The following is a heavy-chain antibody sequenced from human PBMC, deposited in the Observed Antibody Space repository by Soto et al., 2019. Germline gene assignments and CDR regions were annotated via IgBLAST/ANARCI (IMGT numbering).Heavy chain of an antibody. CDR1: GGSISSSSYY. Sequence: LSLTCTVSGGSISSSSYYWGWIRQPPGKGLEWIGSIYYSGSTYYNPSLKSRVTISVDTSKNQFSLKLSSVTAADTAVYYCARRRYIAARPIDYWSQGALVTVSS. V-gene: IGHV4-39*01. J-gene: IGHJ4*02. D-gene: IGHD6-6*01. CDR2: IYYSGST. CDR3: ARRRYIAARPIDY.